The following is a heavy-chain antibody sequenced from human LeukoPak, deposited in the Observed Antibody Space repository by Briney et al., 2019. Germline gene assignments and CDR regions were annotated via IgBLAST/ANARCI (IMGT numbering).Heavy chain of an antibody. Sequence: VASVKVSCKASGGTFSSYAISWVRQAPGQGLEWMGRIIPIFGTANYAQKFQGRVTITTDESTSTAYTELSSLRSEDTAVYYCARDGEVVAATYYYYYMDVWGKGTTVTVSS. J-gene: IGHJ6*03. D-gene: IGHD2-15*01. CDR1: GGTFSSYA. CDR2: IIPIFGTA. V-gene: IGHV1-69*05. CDR3: ARDGEVVAATYYYYYMDV.